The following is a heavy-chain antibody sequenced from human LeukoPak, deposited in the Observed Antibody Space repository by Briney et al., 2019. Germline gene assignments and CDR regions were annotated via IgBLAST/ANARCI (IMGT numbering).Heavy chain of an antibody. CDR1: GFTFSNAW. CDR3: TTGMMDDFWSGYSLPYYYYGMDV. D-gene: IGHD3-3*01. Sequence: GGSLRLSCAASGFTFSNAWMSWVRQAPGKGLEWVGRIKSKTDGGTTDYAAPVKGRFTISRDDSKNTLYLQMNSLKTEDTAVYYCTTGMMDDFWSGYSLPYYYYGMDVWGQGTTVTVSS. CDR2: IKSKTDGGTT. V-gene: IGHV3-15*01. J-gene: IGHJ6*02.